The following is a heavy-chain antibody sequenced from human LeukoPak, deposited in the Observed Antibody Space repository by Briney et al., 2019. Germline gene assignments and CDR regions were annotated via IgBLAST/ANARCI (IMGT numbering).Heavy chain of an antibody. CDR2: MNPNSGNT. J-gene: IGHJ2*01. Sequence: AASVKVSCKASGYTFTSYDINWVRQATGQGLEWMGWMNPNSGNTGYAQKFQGRVTITRNTSISTAYMELSSLRSEDTAVYYCARHPNAHMGGSGSYINWYFDLWGRGTLVTVSS. CDR1: GYTFTSYD. V-gene: IGHV1-8*03. CDR3: ARHPNAHMGGSGSYINWYFDL. D-gene: IGHD3-10*01.